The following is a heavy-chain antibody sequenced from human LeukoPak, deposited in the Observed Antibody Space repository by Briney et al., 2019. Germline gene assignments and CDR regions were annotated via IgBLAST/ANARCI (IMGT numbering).Heavy chain of an antibody. CDR2: ISYDGSNK. V-gene: IGHV3-30*18. J-gene: IGHJ4*02. CDR3: AKEMSDFGDY. Sequence: PGGSLRLSCAASGFTFSSYGMHWVRQAPGKGLEWVAVISYDGSNKYYADSVKGRFTISRDNSKNTLYPQMNSLRAEDTAVYYCAKEMSDFGDYWGQGTLVTVSS. D-gene: IGHD3-10*01. CDR1: GFTFSSYG.